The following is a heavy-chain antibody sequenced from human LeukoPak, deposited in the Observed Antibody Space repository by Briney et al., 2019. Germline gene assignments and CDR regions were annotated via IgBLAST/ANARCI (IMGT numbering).Heavy chain of an antibody. Sequence: SQALSLTCVISGDSVSRNSAAWNWIRQSPSRGLEWLGRTYYRSKWYNDYAVSVKSRITINPDTSKNQFSLHLNSVTPEDTAVYYCAGYSYGVRPSWGQGTLVTVSS. CDR2: TYYRSKWYN. CDR3: AGYSYGVRPS. CDR1: GDSVSRNSAA. J-gene: IGHJ5*02. V-gene: IGHV6-1*01. D-gene: IGHD5-18*01.